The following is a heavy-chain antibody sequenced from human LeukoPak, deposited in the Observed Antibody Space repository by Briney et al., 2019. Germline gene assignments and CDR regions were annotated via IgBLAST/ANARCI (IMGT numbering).Heavy chain of an antibody. D-gene: IGHD4-17*01. CDR3: AKRGPYGDFTH. J-gene: IGHJ4*02. V-gene: IGHV3-23*01. Sequence: GGSLRLSCAASGFTFSSSAMSWVRQAPGNGLEWVSGISGSAGSTYSADSVKGRFIISRDNSKNTVYLQMNSLRAEDTALYYCAKRGPYGDFTHWGQGTLVTVSS. CDR1: GFTFSSSA. CDR2: ISGSAGST.